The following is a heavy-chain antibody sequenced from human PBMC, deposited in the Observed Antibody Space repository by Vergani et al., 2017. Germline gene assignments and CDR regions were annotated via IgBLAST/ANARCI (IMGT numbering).Heavy chain of an antibody. Sequence: QVQLQESGPGLVKPSETLSLTCTVSGGSISSYYWSWIRQPPGKGLEWIGYIYYSGSTNYNPSLQSRVTRSVDTSKNQFSLKLSSVTAADTAAYYCARDFEKLDYGDSYYYYGMDVWGQGTTVTVSS. J-gene: IGHJ6*02. D-gene: IGHD4-17*01. CDR3: ARDFEKLDYGDSYYYYGMDV. CDR2: IYYSGST. CDR1: GGSISSYY. V-gene: IGHV4-59*01.